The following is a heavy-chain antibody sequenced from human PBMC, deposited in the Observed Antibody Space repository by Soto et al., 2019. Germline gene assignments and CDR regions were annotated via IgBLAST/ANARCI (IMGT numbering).Heavy chain of an antibody. CDR2: IYYSGST. Sequence: SETLSLTCTVSGGSISSYYWSWIRQPPGKGLEWIGYIYYSGSTNYNPSLKSRVTISVDTSKNQFSLKLSSVTAADTAVYYCARQSPDIVATTEFDYWGQRTLVTVSS. CDR3: ARQSPDIVATTEFDY. CDR1: GGSISSYY. J-gene: IGHJ4*02. D-gene: IGHD5-12*01. V-gene: IGHV4-59*08.